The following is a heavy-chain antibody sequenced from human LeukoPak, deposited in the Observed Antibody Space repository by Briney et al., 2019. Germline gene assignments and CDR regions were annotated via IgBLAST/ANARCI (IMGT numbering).Heavy chain of an antibody. D-gene: IGHD5-18*01. CDR3: ARVTKITSYGMDV. CDR2: IYSGGST. J-gene: IGHJ6*02. V-gene: IGHV3-66*02. CDR1: RFTVSSNY. Sequence: GGSLRLSCAASRFTVSSNYMSWVRQAPGKGLEWVSVIYSGGSTYYADSVKGRFTISRDNSKNTLYLQMNSLRAEDTAVYYCARVTKITSYGMDVWGQGTTVTASS.